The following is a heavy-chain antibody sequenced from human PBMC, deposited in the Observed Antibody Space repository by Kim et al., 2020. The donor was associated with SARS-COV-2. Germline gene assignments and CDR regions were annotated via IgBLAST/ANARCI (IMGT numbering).Heavy chain of an antibody. CDR3: ARMSSSRLYYYYGMDV. J-gene: IGHJ6*02. V-gene: IGHV2-70*01. Sequence: SGPTLVNPTQTLTLTCTFSGFSLSTSGMCVSWIRQPPGKALEWLALIDWDDDKYYSTSLKTRLTISKDTSKNQVVLTMTNMDPVDTATYYCARMSSSRLYYYYGMDVWGQGTTVTVSS. CDR1: GFSLSTSGMC. CDR2: IDWDDDK. D-gene: IGHD6-13*01.